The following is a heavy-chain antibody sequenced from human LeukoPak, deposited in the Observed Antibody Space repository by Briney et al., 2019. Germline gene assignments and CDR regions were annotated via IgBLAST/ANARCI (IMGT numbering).Heavy chain of an antibody. J-gene: IGHJ4*02. CDR3: AREGDFWSGYLGY. D-gene: IGHD3-3*01. V-gene: IGHV3-23*01. CDR1: GFIFSTYA. Sequence: GGSLRLSCAASGFIFSTYAMTWVRQAPGKGLEWVSRISGSGSSSYYADSVKVRFTISRDNSKNTLYLQMNSLRAEDTAVYYCAREGDFWSGYLGYWGQGTLVTVSS. CDR2: ISGSGSSS.